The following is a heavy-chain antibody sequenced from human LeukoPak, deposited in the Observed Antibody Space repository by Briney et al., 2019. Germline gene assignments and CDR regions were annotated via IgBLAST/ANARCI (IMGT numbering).Heavy chain of an antibody. D-gene: IGHD3-10*01. CDR2: ISGSGGST. V-gene: IGHV3-23*01. CDR1: GFTFTSYA. CDR3: ARDDNSGPYDY. J-gene: IGHJ4*02. Sequence: PGGSLRLSCAASGFTFTSYAMSWVRQAPGKGLEWVSAISGSGGSTYYADSVKGRFTISRDNSKNTVYLQMNSLRAEDTAMYYCARDDNSGPYDYWGQGTLVTVSS.